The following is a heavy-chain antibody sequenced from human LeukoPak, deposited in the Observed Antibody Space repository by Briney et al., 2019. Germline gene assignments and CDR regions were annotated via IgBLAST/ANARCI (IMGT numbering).Heavy chain of an antibody. CDR2: IYSGGST. V-gene: IGHV3-53*01. J-gene: IGHJ6*03. CDR3: ARAPLRGYSGYDAFYYYMDV. Sequence: PGGSLRLSCAASGFTVSSNYMSWVRQAPGKGLEWVSVIYSGGSTYYADSVKGRFTISRDNSKNTLYLQMNSLRAEDTAVYYCARAPLRGYSGYDAFYYYMDVWGKGTTVTISS. D-gene: IGHD5-12*01. CDR1: GFTVSSNY.